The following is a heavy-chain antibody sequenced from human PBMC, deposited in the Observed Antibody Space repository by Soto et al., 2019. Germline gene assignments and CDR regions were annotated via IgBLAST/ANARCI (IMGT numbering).Heavy chain of an antibody. V-gene: IGHV3-23*01. CDR1: GFSIGEIG. Sequence: EVQLLESGGASVHPGGPWKFPFEFLGFSIGEIGLTWFGRLPGKGLYWVSGFSGGRGGTFYADSVRGRFTISRDDSRNMVYLQMDSLGVEDTAVYYCVKWNGFGDSWGQGTLVTVSS. J-gene: IGHJ4*02. CDR2: FSGGRGGT. CDR3: VKWNGFGDS. D-gene: IGHD1-1*01.